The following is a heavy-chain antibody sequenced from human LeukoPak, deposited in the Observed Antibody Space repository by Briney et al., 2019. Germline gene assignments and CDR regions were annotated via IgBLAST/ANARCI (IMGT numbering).Heavy chain of an antibody. CDR1: GFTFSSYS. Sequence: GGSLRLSCAASGFTFSSYSMNWVRQAPGKGLEWVSSISSSSSYIYYADSVKGRFTISRDNAKNSLYLQMNSLRAEDTAVYYCAGGGYCSSASCYRVGGYWGQGTLVTVSS. CDR3: AGGGYCSSASCYRVGGY. D-gene: IGHD2-2*02. V-gene: IGHV3-21*04. CDR2: ISSSSSYI. J-gene: IGHJ4*02.